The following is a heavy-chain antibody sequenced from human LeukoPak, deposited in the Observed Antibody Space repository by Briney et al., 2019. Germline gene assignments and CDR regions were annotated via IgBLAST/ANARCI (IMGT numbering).Heavy chain of an antibody. V-gene: IGHV3-7*01. CDR3: ARDWGGGRYCSNDY. CDR1: GFNFHTYT. Sequence: GGSLRLSCAASGFNFHTYTMNWVRQAPGKGLEWVANIKQDGSERNYVDSVRGRFTISRDNTKNSLYLEMNSLRAEDTAVYYCARDWGGGRYCSNDYWGQGTLVTVSS. D-gene: IGHD3-16*02. J-gene: IGHJ4*02. CDR2: IKQDGSER.